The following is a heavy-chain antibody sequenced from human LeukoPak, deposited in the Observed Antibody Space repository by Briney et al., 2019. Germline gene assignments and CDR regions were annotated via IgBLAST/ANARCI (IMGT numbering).Heavy chain of an antibody. CDR3: AADSSGDDAFDI. CDR1: GFTFTSSA. CDR2: IVVGSGNT. V-gene: IGHV1-58*02. Sequence: SVKVSCKASGFTFTSSATQWVRQARGQRLEWIGWIVVGSGNTNYAQKFQERVTITRDMSTSTAYMELSSLRSEDTAVYYCAADSSGDDAFDIWGQGTMVTVSS. D-gene: IGHD3-22*01. J-gene: IGHJ3*02.